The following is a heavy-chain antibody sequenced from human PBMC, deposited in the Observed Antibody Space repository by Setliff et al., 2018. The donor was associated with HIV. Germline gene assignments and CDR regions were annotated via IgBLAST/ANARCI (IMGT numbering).Heavy chain of an antibody. CDR2: IIPGNGVI. Sequence: ASVKVSCKASGYTFTGYHLYWVRQAPGQGLEWMGRIIPGNGVINYAQKFRGRVTLTMDTSINTAYMELSSLTSDDTAVYYCARQDILTAYYSVDYWGQGTLVTVSS. V-gene: IGHV1-2*06. CDR3: ARQDILTAYYSVDY. D-gene: IGHD3-9*01. J-gene: IGHJ4*01. CDR1: GYTFTGYH.